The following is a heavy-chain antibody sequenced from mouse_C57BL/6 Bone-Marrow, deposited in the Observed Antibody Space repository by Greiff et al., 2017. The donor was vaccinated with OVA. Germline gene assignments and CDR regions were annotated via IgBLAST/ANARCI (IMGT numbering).Heavy chain of an antibody. CDR1: GFTFSSYA. V-gene: IGHV5S21*01. CDR2: ISSGGDYI. D-gene: IGHD1-1*01. J-gene: IGHJ1*03. CDR3: TRRYYGSSPLWYFDV. Sequence: EVKLMESGAGLVKPGGSLKLSCAASGFTFSSYAMSWVRQTPEKRLEWVAYISSGGDYIYYADTVKGRFTISRDNARNTLYLQMSSLKSEDTAMYYCTRRYYGSSPLWYFDVWGTGTTVTVSS.